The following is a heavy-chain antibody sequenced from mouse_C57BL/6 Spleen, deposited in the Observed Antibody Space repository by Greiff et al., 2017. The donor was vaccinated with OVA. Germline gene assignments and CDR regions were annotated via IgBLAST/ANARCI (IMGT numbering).Heavy chain of an antibody. CDR1: GYTFTSYW. Sequence: QVQLQQPGAELVMPGASVKLSCKASGYTFTSYWMHWVKQRPGQGLEWIGEIDPSDSYTNCNQKFKGKSTLTVDKSSSTAYMQLSSLTSEDSAVYYCARAGYYGSSYETNYFDYWGQGTTLTVSS. CDR2: IDPSDSYT. D-gene: IGHD1-1*01. V-gene: IGHV1-69*01. J-gene: IGHJ2*01. CDR3: ARAGYYGSSYETNYFDY.